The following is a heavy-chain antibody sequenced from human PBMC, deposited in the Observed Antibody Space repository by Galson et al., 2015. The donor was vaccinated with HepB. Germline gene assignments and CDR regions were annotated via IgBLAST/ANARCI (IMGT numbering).Heavy chain of an antibody. D-gene: IGHD3-10*01. J-gene: IGHJ6*02. CDR2: ISGSGGST. Sequence: SLRLSCAASGFTFSSYAMSWVRQAPGKGLEWVSAISGSGGSTYYADSVKGRFTISRDNSKNTLYLQMNSLRAEDTAVYYCAKGGRRRGVIPNYYYYGMDVWGQGTTVTVSS. CDR1: GFTFSSYA. V-gene: IGHV3-23*01. CDR3: AKGGRRRGVIPNYYYYGMDV.